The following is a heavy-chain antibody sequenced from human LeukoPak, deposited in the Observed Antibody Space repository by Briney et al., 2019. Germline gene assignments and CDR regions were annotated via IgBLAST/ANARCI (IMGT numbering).Heavy chain of an antibody. CDR1: GFTFSSYS. J-gene: IGHJ4*02. V-gene: IGHV3-48*04. CDR2: ISSSSSTI. CDR3: ARDRLRRAVAGRQTSPFDY. Sequence: GGSLRLSCAASGFTFSSYSMNWVRQAPGKGLEWVSYISSSSSTIYYADSVKGRFTISRDNAKNSLYLQMNSLRAEDTAVYYCARDRLRRAVAGRQTSPFDYWGQGTLVTVSS. D-gene: IGHD6-19*01.